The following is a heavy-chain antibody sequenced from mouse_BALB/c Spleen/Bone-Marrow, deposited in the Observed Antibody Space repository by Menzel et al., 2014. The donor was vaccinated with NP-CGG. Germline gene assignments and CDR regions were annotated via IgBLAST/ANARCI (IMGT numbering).Heavy chain of an antibody. V-gene: IGHV1-80*01. CDR2: IYPGGGDT. J-gene: IGHJ2*01. CDR3: ARVGFSFDY. D-gene: IGHD3-1*01. CDR1: GYAFXTYW. Sequence: VQLQQSGAELVRPGSSVKISCKASGYAFXTYWMNWVKQRPGQGLEWIGQIYPGGGDTNYNGKFKGKATLTADRSSSTASMQLSSLTSEDSAVYFCARVGFSFDYWGQGTTLTVSS.